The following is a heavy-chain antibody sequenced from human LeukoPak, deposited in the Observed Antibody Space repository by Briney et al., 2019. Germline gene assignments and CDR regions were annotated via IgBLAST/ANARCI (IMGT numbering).Heavy chain of an antibody. J-gene: IGHJ2*01. V-gene: IGHV4-39*01. D-gene: IGHD3-22*01. CDR2: IYYSGST. CDR1: GGSISSSSYY. CDR3: ARHEVPGSSYDSSGYYWTGNWYFDL. Sequence: SETLSLTCTVSGGSISSSSYYWGWIRQPPGKGLEWIGSIYYSGSTYYNPSLKSRVTISVDTSKNQFSLKLSSVTAADTAVYYCARHEVPGSSYDSSGYYWTGNWYFDLWGRGTLVTVSS.